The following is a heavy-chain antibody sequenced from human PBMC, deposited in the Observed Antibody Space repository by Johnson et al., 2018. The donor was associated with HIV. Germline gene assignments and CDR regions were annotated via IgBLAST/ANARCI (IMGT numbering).Heavy chain of an antibody. V-gene: IGHV3-33*08. D-gene: IGHD3-10*01. CDR2: RKQDGSEK. CDR3: ARDRGGPVRDDAFDI. J-gene: IGHJ3*02. Sequence: QVQLVESGGGVVQPGRSLRLSCAASGFTLGSFGMHWVRQAPGKGLEWVANRKQDGSEKYYADSVKARCTISRDNSKNTLHLPMKSLRAEATAVYYCARDRGGPVRDDAFDIWGQGTMVTVSS. CDR1: GFTLGSFG.